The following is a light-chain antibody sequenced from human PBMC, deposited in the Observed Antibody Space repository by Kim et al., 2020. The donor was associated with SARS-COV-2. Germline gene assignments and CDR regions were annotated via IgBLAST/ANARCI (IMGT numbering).Light chain of an antibody. J-gene: IGKJ2*01. V-gene: IGKV1-39*01. Sequence: ASVGDKFTITCRASQTISTFLNWYQQKPGKAPNLLIHGASSLQSGVPSRFSGSGSGTDFTLTISGLQPEDVATYFCQQSYNTPRYTFGQGTKLEIK. CDR3: QQSYNTPRYT. CDR1: QTISTF. CDR2: GAS.